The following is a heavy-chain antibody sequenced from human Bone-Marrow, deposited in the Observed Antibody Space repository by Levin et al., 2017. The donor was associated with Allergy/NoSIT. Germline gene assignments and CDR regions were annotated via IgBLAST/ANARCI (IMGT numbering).Heavy chain of an antibody. D-gene: IGHD1-7*01. V-gene: IGHV3-23*01. Sequence: GGSLRLSCSASGFTFYSYAMNWVRQAPGKGLEWVSSISGSGGTTYYADSVKGRFTISRDNSRNTLYLEMNILRAEDTAVYYCARERITGTTWGGIYGMNVWGQGTTVTVSS. CDR3: ARERITGTTWGGIYGMNV. CDR2: ISGSGGTT. J-gene: IGHJ6*02. CDR1: GFTFYSYA.